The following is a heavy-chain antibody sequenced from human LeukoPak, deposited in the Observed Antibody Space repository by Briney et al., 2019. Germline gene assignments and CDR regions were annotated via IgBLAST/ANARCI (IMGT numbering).Heavy chain of an antibody. D-gene: IGHD2-8*01. CDR3: ARLITAVHAFDS. Sequence: SETLSLTCTVSGDSISTSNSYWGWIRQPPGKGLEWIGSIYYSGNTYYNASLKSRVTISVDTSKTQFSLNLRSVTAADTAVYYCARLITAVHAFDSWGQGTLVTVSS. V-gene: IGHV4-39*01. CDR2: IYYSGNT. J-gene: IGHJ4*02. CDR1: GDSISTSNSY.